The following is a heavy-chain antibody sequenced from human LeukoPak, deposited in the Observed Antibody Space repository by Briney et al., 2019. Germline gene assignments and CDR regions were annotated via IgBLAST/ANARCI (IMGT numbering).Heavy chain of an antibody. CDR2: INQGGSDS. D-gene: IGHD6-25*01. Sequence: GGSLRLSCAASGFTFGTYWMIWVRQPPGGGLEWVANINQGGSDSRYVDSVKGRFSISRDNAKNSLYLQMNSLRVEDTAVYYCAKFSPPSGGSSGWNWVIDYWGQGTLVTVSS. CDR1: GFTFGTYW. J-gene: IGHJ4*02. CDR3: AKFSPPSGGSSGWNWVIDY. V-gene: IGHV3-7*03.